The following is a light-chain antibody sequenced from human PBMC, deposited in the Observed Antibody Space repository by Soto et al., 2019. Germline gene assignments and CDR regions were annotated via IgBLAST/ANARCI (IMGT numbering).Light chain of an antibody. Sequence: QSVLTQPASVSGSPGQSITISCTGTSSDVGGYNYVSWYQQHPGKAPKLMIYEVSNRPSGVSNRFSGSKSGNTASLTISGIQDEDEADYYCSSYTSSRNVVFGGGTKLTVL. CDR2: EVS. J-gene: IGLJ2*01. CDR1: SSDVGGYNY. V-gene: IGLV2-14*01. CDR3: SSYTSSRNVV.